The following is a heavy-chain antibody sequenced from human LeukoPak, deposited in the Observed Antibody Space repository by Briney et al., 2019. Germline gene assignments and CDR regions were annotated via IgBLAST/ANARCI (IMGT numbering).Heavy chain of an antibody. CDR1: GGSIRRSRYY. CDR2: IYYSGST. J-gene: IGHJ4*02. CDR3: ARGHIVVGVAANVVYFDY. Sequence: SETLSLTCSVSGGSIRRSRYYWGWIRQPPGKGLEWIASIYYSGSTYYNPPLRSRVSISIDTSQNQFSLKLSSVTAADTAVYDCARGHIVVGVAANVVYFDYWGQGTLVTVSS. V-gene: IGHV4-39*07. D-gene: IGHD2-15*01.